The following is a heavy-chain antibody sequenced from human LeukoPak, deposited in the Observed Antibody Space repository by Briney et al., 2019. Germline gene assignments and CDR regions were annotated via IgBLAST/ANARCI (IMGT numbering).Heavy chain of an antibody. CDR2: IYPGDSDT. V-gene: IGHV5-51*01. D-gene: IGHD3-10*01. Sequence: RGESLKISCKGFGYSFTTYWIAWVRQMPGKGLEWMGIIYPGDSDTRYSPSFQGQVTISADKSISTAYLQWSTLKASDTAMYYCARHITMVRGVIGWFDPWGQGTLVTVSS. CDR1: GYSFTTYW. CDR3: ARHITMVRGVIGWFDP. J-gene: IGHJ5*02.